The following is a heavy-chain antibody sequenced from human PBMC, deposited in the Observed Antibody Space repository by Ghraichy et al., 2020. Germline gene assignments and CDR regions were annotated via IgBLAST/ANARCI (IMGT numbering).Heavy chain of an antibody. CDR1: DYTFSIYG. CDR3: ARDERAAAAGTVGYFDY. J-gene: IGHJ4*02. Sequence: ASVKVSCKASDYTFSIYGISWVRQAPGQGLEWMGWISGYSGNTNHAQKFQGRVTMTTDTSTSTAYMELRSLRSDDTAVYYCARDERAAAAGTVGYFDYWGQVTLVIVSS. V-gene: IGHV1-18*01. CDR2: ISGYSGNT. D-gene: IGHD6-13*01.